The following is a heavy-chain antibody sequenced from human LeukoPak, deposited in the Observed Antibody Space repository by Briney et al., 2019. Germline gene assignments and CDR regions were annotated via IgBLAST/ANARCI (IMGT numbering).Heavy chain of an antibody. CDR1: VASTSSHY. Sequence: PSETLSLTCSVSVASTSSHYWSWIRQPPGKGLESIGYIYYTGGTTYNPSLKSRVTISVDTSKNQFSLKLTSVTAADTALYYCAREDRRGVFDPWGQGTLVTVSS. CDR2: IYYTGGT. D-gene: IGHD3-22*01. CDR3: AREDRRGVFDP. J-gene: IGHJ5*02. V-gene: IGHV4-59*11.